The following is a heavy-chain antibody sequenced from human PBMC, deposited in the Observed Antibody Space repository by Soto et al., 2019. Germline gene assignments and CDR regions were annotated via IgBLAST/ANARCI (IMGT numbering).Heavy chain of an antibody. CDR3: AKAAGLRYLDS. J-gene: IGHJ5*01. CDR1: GFTFDDYA. D-gene: IGHD2-15*01. V-gene: IGHV3-9*01. Sequence: EVQLVESGGGLVKPGGSLRLSCAASGFTFDDYAMHWVRQAPGKGLEWVSGISWNSQSIGYADSVKGRFTISRDYAKKSLFLHLSSLRPEDTAVYFCAKAAGLRYLDSWGQGTLVTVSS. CDR2: ISWNSQSI.